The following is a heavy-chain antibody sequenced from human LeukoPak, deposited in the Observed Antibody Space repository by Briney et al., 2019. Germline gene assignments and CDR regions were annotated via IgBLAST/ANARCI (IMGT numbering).Heavy chain of an antibody. V-gene: IGHV1-18*01. CDR1: GYIFSNFFSSYG. D-gene: IGHD1-1*01. J-gene: IGHJ6*02. Sequence: GASVKVSCKASGYIFSNFFSSYGITWVRQAPGQGLEWMGWISPYNGKTKFAQKFQGIVTMTTETSTSTAYMELRRLRSDDTAVYYCARGDYLEPAYGMDVWGQGTTVTVSS. CDR3: ARGDYLEPAYGMDV. CDR2: ISPYNGKT.